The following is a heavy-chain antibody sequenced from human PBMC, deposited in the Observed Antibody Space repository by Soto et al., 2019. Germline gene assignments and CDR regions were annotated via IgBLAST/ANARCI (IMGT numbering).Heavy chain of an antibody. V-gene: IGHV3-48*01. CDR3: ARASPPSFYYYYYMDV. CDR1: GFTFSSYS. Sequence: EVQLVESGGGLVQPGGSLRLSCAASGFTFSSYSMNWVRQAPGKGLEWVSYISSSSSTIYYADSVKGRFTISRDNATNSLYLQMNSLRAEDTAVYYCARASPPSFYYYYYMDVWGKGTTVTVSS. J-gene: IGHJ6*03. CDR2: ISSSSSTI. D-gene: IGHD3-16*01.